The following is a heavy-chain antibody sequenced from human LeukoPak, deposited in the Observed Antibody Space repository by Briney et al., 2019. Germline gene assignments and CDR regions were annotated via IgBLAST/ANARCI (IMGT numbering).Heavy chain of an antibody. V-gene: IGHV1-46*01. Sequence: ASVKVSCKASGYTFTSNHMHWVRQAPGQGLEYMGITKSSGGSTNYAQKFQGRVTMTRDTSTSTVYMELSSLRSEDTAVYYCAREIPHVYYFDNWGQGTLVTVSS. CDR3: AREIPHVYYFDN. CDR2: TKSSGGST. CDR1: GYTFTSNH. J-gene: IGHJ4*02.